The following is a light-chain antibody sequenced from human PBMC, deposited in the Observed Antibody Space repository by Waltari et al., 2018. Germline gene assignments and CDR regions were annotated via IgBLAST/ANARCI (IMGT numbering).Light chain of an antibody. Sequence: QSALTQPASVSGSPGQSITISCSGTDSDVGAYDFVSWYQQHPGKAPHLIIYEVSNRPSGISNRFSGSKSGTSASLAISGLRPEDEADYYCASWDDSLSGVVFGGGTKLTVL. CDR1: DSDVGAYDF. J-gene: IGLJ2*01. V-gene: IGLV2-14*01. CDR2: EVS. CDR3: ASWDDSLSGVV.